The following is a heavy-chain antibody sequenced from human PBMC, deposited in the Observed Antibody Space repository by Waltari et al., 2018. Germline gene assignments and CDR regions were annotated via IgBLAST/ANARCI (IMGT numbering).Heavy chain of an antibody. CDR2: IYSGGST. Sequence: EVQLVESGGGLIQPAGSLRLSCAASGFTVSSNYMSWVRQAPGKGLEWVSVIYSGGSTYYADSVKGRFTISRDNSKNTLYLQMNSLRAEDTAVYYCARGPGGRLLLKGLDYWGQGTLVTVSS. J-gene: IGHJ4*02. CDR3: ARGPGGRLLLKGLDY. CDR1: GFTVSSNY. V-gene: IGHV3-53*01. D-gene: IGHD3-3*01.